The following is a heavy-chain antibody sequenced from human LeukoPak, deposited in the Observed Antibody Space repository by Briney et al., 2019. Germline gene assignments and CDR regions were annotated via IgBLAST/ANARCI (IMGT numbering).Heavy chain of an antibody. CDR1: GFTFSSYS. V-gene: IGHV3-48*02. D-gene: IGHD3-22*01. CDR2: ISSSSSTI. J-gene: IGHJ3*02. Sequence: PGGSLRLSCAASGFTFSSYSMNWVRQAPGKGLEWVSYISSSSSTIYYADSVKGRFTISRDNAKNSLYLQMNSLRDEDTAVYYCARGGRGSAAVVAPRSFDIWGQGTMVTVSS. CDR3: ARGGRGSAAVVAPRSFDI.